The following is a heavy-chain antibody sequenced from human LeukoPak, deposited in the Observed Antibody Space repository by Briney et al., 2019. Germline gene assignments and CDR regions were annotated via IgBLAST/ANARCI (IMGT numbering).Heavy chain of an antibody. Sequence: GRSLRLSCAASGFTFSCYALHWVRQAPGKGLECVASISFDGSNENYADSVKGRFSISRDNSKSALYLQMNSLRLEDTAVYFCARDKGNRGWFFFDYWGRGVLVTVSS. CDR2: ISFDGSNE. CDR3: ARDKGNRGWFFFDY. J-gene: IGHJ4*02. V-gene: IGHV3-30*04. CDR1: GFTFSCYA. D-gene: IGHD2/OR15-2a*01.